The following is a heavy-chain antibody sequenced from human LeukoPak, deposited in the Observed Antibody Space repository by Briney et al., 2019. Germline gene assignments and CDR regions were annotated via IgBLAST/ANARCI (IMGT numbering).Heavy chain of an antibody. D-gene: IGHD5-24*01. CDR3: ARAGRDGYNRSYYYYYMDV. V-gene: IGHV4-34*01. CDR2: INHSGST. Sequence: SETLSLTCAVYGGSFSGYYWSWIRQPPGKGLEWIGEINHSGSTNYNPSLKSRVTISVDTSKNQFSLKLSSVTAADTAVYYCARAGRDGYNRSYYYYYMDVWGKGTTVTVSS. CDR1: GGSFSGYY. J-gene: IGHJ6*03.